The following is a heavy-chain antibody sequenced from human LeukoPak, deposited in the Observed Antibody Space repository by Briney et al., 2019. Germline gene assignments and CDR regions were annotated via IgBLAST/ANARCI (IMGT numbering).Heavy chain of an antibody. CDR2: ISSSSRTI. V-gene: IGHV3-48*01. CDR3: ARGYWDVGATTGGWWDY. D-gene: IGHD1-26*01. Sequence: PGGSLRLSCAASGFTFSSYTMNWVRQAPGKGLEWVSYISSSSRTIYYADSVKGRFTISRDNAKNSLYLQMNSLRAEDTAVYYCARGYWDVGATTGGWWDYWGQGTLVTVSS. CDR1: GFTFSSYT. J-gene: IGHJ4*02.